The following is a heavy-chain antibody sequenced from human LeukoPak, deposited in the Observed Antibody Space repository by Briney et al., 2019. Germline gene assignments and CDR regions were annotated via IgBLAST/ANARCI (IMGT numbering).Heavy chain of an antibody. Sequence: PSETLSLTCTVSGGPISSYYWSWIRQPPGKGLEWIGYIYYSGSTNYNPPLKSRVTISVDTSKNQFSLKLSSVTAADTAVYYCAREEWELPYFDYWGQGTLVTVSS. V-gene: IGHV4-59*12. CDR1: GGPISSYY. D-gene: IGHD1-26*01. CDR2: IYYSGST. J-gene: IGHJ4*02. CDR3: AREEWELPYFDY.